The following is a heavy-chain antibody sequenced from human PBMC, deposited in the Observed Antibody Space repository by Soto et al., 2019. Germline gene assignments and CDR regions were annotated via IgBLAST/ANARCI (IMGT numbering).Heavy chain of an antibody. CDR3: VKEGRNSKFVDA. CDR1: GFMFSSHW. CDR2: INQDANEK. J-gene: IGHJ5*02. D-gene: IGHD3-22*01. Sequence: AGGSLRRSCVACGFMFSSHWMSWVRQAPGKGLEWVANINQDANEKYYVDSVKGRFTISRDNGKNSLYLHLNSLRAEDTAVYYCVKEGRNSKFVDAWGQGT. V-gene: IGHV3-7*01.